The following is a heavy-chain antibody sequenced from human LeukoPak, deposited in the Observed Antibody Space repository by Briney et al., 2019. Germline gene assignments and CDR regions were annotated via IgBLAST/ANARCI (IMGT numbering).Heavy chain of an antibody. CDR2: ISYDGSNK. CDR3: ARDLDSLYYFDY. V-gene: IGHV3-30-3*01. D-gene: IGHD3/OR15-3a*01. J-gene: IGHJ4*02. Sequence: PGGSLRLSCAASGFTFSSYAVHWVRQAPGKGLEWVAVISYDGSNKYYADSVKGRFTISRDNSKNTLYLQMNSLRAEDTAVYYCARDLDSLYYFDYWGQGTLVTVSS. CDR1: GFTFSSYA.